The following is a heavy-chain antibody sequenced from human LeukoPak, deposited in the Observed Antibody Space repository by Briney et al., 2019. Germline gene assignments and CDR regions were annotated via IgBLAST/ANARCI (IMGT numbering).Heavy chain of an antibody. CDR2: ISGSGGST. Sequence: GGSLRLSCAASGFTFSSYAMSWVRQAPGKGLEWVSAISGSGGSTYYAGSVKGRFTISRDNSKNTLYLQMNSLRAEDTAVYYCAKSSHFWSGYYDYWGQGTLVTVSS. D-gene: IGHD3-3*02. CDR3: AKSSHFWSGYYDY. CDR1: GFTFSSYA. J-gene: IGHJ4*02. V-gene: IGHV3-23*01.